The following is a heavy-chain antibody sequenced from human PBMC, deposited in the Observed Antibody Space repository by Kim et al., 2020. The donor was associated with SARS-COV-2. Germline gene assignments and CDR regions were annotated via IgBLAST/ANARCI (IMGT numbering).Heavy chain of an antibody. D-gene: IGHD3-10*01. J-gene: IGHJ4*02. CDR2: IYSDGSGT. Sequence: GGSLRLSCAASGFIFSSYAMSWVRQAPGKGLEWVSIIYSDGSGTHYADSVKGRFTISRDNSKNMLYLQMNGLRAEDTAVYYCAKAVGSGSYCFDYWGQGALVTISS. CDR3: AKAVGSGSYCFDY. CDR1: GFIFSSYA. V-gene: IGHV3-23*03.